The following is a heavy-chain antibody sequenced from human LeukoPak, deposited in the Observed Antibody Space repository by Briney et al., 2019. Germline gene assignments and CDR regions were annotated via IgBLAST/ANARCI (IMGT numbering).Heavy chain of an antibody. CDR3: ARLPDSEPIDT. V-gene: IGHV4-34*01. D-gene: IGHD2-21*01. J-gene: IGHJ4*02. CDR1: GGSFTGYY. CDR2: INHSGGT. Sequence: MSSETLSLTCVVSGGSFTGYYLTWIRQAPGKGLEWIGDINHSGGTAYNPSLKSRASVSLDTSKNQFSLYLTSVTAADTAVYFCARLPDSEPIDTWGQGTLVTVSS.